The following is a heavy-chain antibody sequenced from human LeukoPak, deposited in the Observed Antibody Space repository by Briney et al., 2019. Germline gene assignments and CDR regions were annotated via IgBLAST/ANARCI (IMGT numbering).Heavy chain of an antibody. CDR1: GFTFSSYG. Sequence: PGGSLRLSCAASGFTFSSYGMHWVRQAPGKGLEWVAFIRYDGSNKYYADSVKGRFTISRENSKNTLYLQMNSLRAEDTAVYYCASHQGESYYPPPGPDYWGQGTLVTVSS. D-gene: IGHD1-26*01. J-gene: IGHJ4*02. V-gene: IGHV3-30*02. CDR2: IRYDGSNK. CDR3: ASHQGESYYPPPGPDY.